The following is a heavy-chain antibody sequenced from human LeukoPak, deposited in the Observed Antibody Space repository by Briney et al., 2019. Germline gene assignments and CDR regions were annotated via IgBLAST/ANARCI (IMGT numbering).Heavy chain of an antibody. CDR3: ATLLLGVGGDY. CDR2: ISYDGSDK. D-gene: IGHD2-15*01. CDR1: GYTFSSYT. J-gene: IGHJ4*02. V-gene: IGHV3-30*04. Sequence: GGSLRLSCAASGYTFSSYTTHCVRQAPGKGLEWVAMISYDGSDKYYAESVKGRFTISRDNSKNTLYLQMNSLRDEDTAMYSCATLLLGVGGDYWGQGTLVTVSS.